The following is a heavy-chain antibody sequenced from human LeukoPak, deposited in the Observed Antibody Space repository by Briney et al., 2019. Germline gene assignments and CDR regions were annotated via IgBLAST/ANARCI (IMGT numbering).Heavy chain of an antibody. V-gene: IGHV3-23*01. CDR1: GFTFSSYA. CDR2: ISGSGGST. Sequence: PGGSLRLSCAASGFTFSSYAMSWVRQAPGKGLEWVSAISGSGGSTYHADSVKGRFTISRDNSKNTLYLQMNSLRAEDTAVYYCAKDVRAAGPNDTFDYWGQGTLVTVSS. D-gene: IGHD6-13*01. CDR3: AKDVRAAGPNDTFDY. J-gene: IGHJ4*02.